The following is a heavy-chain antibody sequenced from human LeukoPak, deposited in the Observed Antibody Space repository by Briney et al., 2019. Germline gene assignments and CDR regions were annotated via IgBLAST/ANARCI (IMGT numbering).Heavy chain of an antibody. J-gene: IGHJ5*02. D-gene: IGHD1-1*01. V-gene: IGHV1-8*01. CDR2: MNPNSGNT. Sequence: ASVKVSCKASGYTFASYNVDWVRQAPGQGLEWMGWMNPNSGNTGYAQKFQGRVTMTRNTSISTAYMELSSLRSEDTAVYYCARGEAAPTGTTSTWFDPWGQGTLVTVSS. CDR3: ARGEAAPTGTTSTWFDP. CDR1: GYTFASYN.